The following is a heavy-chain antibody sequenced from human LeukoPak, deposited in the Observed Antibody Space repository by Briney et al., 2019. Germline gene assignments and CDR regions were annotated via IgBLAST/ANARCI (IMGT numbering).Heavy chain of an antibody. CDR2: IYTTGSTDST. J-gene: IGHJ4*02. CDR3: AGFGAGSYY. CDR1: GGSISSSY. Sequence: PSETLSLPCTVSGGSISSSYCSWIRQPAGKGLEWIGRIYTTGSTDSTDFNPSLKRRVTMSVDTSKIQLSLKLGSVTAADTGVYYCAGFGAGSYYWGQGTLVTVSS. V-gene: IGHV4-4*07. D-gene: IGHD3-10*01.